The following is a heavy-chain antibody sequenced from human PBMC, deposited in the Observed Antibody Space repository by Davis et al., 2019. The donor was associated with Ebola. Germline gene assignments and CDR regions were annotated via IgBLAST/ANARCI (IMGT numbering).Heavy chain of an antibody. CDR1: GYPFTNYD. Sequence: ASVKVSCKASGYPFTNYDINWVRQAPGQGLEWMGWMNPNSGNTDYAQKFQGRVTMTRDTSITTAYMELRRLNSDDTAIYYCARELPVTGHRSLDFWGQGTLVTVSS. J-gene: IGHJ4*02. V-gene: IGHV1-8*01. CDR2: MNPNSGNT. D-gene: IGHD6-19*01. CDR3: ARELPVTGHRSLDF.